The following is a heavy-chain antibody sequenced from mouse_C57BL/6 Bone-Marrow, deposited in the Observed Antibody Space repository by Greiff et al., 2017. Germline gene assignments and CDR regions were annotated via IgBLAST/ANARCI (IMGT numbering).Heavy chain of an antibody. CDR3: ARYYYYYGRAMDY. Sequence: VQLKESVAELVRPGASVKLSCTASGFNIKNTYMHWVKQRPEQGLEWIGRIDPANGNTKYAPKFQGQATITADTSSNTAYLQLSSLTSEDTAIYYCARYYYYYGRAMDYWGQGTSVTVAS. V-gene: IGHV14-3*01. CDR2: IDPANGNT. D-gene: IGHD1-1*01. CDR1: GFNIKNTY. J-gene: IGHJ4*01.